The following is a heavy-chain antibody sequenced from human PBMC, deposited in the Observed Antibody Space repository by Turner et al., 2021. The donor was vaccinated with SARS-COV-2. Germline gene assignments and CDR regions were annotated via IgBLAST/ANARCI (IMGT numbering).Heavy chain of an antibody. CDR3: ARAEGWAFGVVMPYDY. D-gene: IGHD3-3*01. CDR1: GVTVSSYW. J-gene: IGHJ4*02. Sequence: EVQMVESGGGLVQPGGSLRLSCAASGVTVSSYWMSWVRQAPGKGLEWVANIKQDGSEKYYVDSGKGRFTVSRDNAKNSLYLQMNSLRAEETAVYYCARAEGWAFGVVMPYDYWGQGTLVTVSS. CDR2: IKQDGSEK. V-gene: IGHV3-7*01.